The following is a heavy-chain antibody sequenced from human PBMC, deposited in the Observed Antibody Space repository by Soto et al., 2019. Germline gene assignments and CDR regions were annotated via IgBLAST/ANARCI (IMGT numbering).Heavy chain of an antibody. D-gene: IGHD3-22*01. CDR1: GFTFSNAW. CDR3: TIKWLPDHYYYYGMDV. CDR2: IKSKTDGGTT. J-gene: IGHJ6*02. V-gene: IGHV3-15*01. Sequence: EVQLVESGGGLVKPGGSLRLSCAASGFTFSNAWMSWVRQAPGKGLEWVGRIKSKTDGGTTDYAAPVKGRFTISRDDSKNTLYLKMNSLKTEDTAVYYCTIKWLPDHYYYYGMDVWGQGTTVTVSS.